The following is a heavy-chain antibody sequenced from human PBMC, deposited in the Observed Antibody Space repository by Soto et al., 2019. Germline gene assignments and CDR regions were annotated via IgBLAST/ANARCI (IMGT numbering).Heavy chain of an antibody. Sequence: EVQSLESGGGFVQPGGSLRLSCAASGLTFSGHAMSWVRQAPGKGLEWVSSISGSGYETYYADSVKGRVTISRDNSQNSLFLQMNSLRAEDSAVYYCAKDRVTVYGVVITFEDWGQGTLVTVSS. CDR3: AKDRVTVYGVVITFED. V-gene: IGHV3-23*01. CDR1: GLTFSGHA. CDR2: ISGSGYET. D-gene: IGHD3-3*01. J-gene: IGHJ4*02.